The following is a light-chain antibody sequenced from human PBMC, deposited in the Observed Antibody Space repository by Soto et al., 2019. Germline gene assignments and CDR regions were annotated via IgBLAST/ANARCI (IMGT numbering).Light chain of an antibody. J-gene: IGKJ3*01. CDR1: QDIKTY. CDR2: GTF. Sequence: IQLTQSPSSLSASVGDRVSITCRASQDIKTYLAWYQQNQGKAPKLLISGTFTLQSGVQSRFNGSGSGTDFTLTIGRLQPEDFATYYCQHLNNYPPFTFGPGTKVD. V-gene: IGKV1-9*01. CDR3: QHLNNYPPFT.